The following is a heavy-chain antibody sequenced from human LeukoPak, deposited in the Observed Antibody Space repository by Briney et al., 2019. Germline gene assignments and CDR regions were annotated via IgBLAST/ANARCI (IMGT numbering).Heavy chain of an antibody. J-gene: IGHJ3*02. Sequence: GGSLRLSCAASGFTFSSYAMSWVRQAPGKGLEWVSAISGSGGSTYYADSVKGRFTISRDNSKNTLYLQMNSLRAEDTAGYYCTKDLGSGTIDAFDMWGQGSMVTVPS. CDR2: ISGSGGST. CDR1: GFTFSSYA. D-gene: IGHD1-7*01. CDR3: TKDLGSGTIDAFDM. V-gene: IGHV3-23*01.